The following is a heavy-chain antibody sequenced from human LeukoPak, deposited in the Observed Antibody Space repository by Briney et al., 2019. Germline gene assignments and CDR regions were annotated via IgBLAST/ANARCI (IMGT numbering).Heavy chain of an antibody. CDR3: AREDRYQYYYIDV. CDR1: GGSLSNYF. V-gene: IGHV4-4*07. CDR2: FYPSGST. D-gene: IGHD3-9*01. Sequence: PSETLSLTCTVSGGSLSNYFWNWIRQPAGKGLQWIGRFYPSGSTNYNPSLKSRLTMPVDTSKNQFSLKLSSVTAADTAVYYCAREDRYQYYYIDVWGKGTTVTVSS. J-gene: IGHJ6*03.